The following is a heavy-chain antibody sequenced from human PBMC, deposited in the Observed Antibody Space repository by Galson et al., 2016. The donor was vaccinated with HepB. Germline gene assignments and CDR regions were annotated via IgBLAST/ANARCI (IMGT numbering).Heavy chain of an antibody. CDR1: GGSFSSSDYS. J-gene: IGHJ3*02. Sequence: SETLSLTCTVSGGSFSSSDYSWDWIRQPPGKGLEWIGTIYYLGGTHYNPSLNSRVTMSVDTSKNQFSLELTSVTATDTAVYYCARRRDYGGDHDAFDIWGQGTMVTVSS. CDR2: IYYLGGT. V-gene: IGHV4-39*01. CDR3: ARRRDYGGDHDAFDI. D-gene: IGHD4-23*01.